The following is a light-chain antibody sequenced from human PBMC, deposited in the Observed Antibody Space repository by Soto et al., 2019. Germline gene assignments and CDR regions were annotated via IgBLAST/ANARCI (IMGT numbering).Light chain of an antibody. J-gene: IGKJ2*01. CDR2: DAS. Sequence: EIVMTQSPATLSVSPGERATLSCRASQNINTNLAWYHQKPGQAPRLLISDASTKVTDIPARISVSWSGTECRLTIHCLQSEDCGVYDCQQYCDWPFIFGQGTNLEI. V-gene: IGKV3-15*01. CDR1: QNINTN. CDR3: QQYCDWPFI.